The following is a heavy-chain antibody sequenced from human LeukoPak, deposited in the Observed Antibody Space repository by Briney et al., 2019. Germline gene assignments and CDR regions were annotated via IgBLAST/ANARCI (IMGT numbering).Heavy chain of an antibody. Sequence: SVKVSCTASGGTFSSYTISWVRQAPGQGLEWMGRVIPNLGIANYAQKFQGRVTITADKSTSPAYMELSSLRSEDTAVYYCARDGYDTYYYGSGSYSNWLAPWRQGTLVTVSS. CDR3: ARDGYDTYYYGSGSYSNWLAP. CDR2: VIPNLGIA. J-gene: IGHJ5*02. CDR1: GGTFSSYT. V-gene: IGHV1-69*04. D-gene: IGHD3-10*01.